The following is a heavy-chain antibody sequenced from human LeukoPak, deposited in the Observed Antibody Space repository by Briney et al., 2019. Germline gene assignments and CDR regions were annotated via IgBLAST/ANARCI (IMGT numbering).Heavy chain of an antibody. V-gene: IGHV5-51*01. J-gene: IGHJ6*03. CDR3: ARVGYSSYGMDV. Sequence: GESLKISFKGSGYRFTNTWIAWVRQMPGKGLEWMGSIFPADSGTSPSFRGQVTISADKSTSTAYLQWSSLKASDTAIYYCARVGYSSYGMDVWGKGTTVTVSS. CDR1: GYRFTNTW. D-gene: IGHD3-22*01. CDR2: IFPADSGT.